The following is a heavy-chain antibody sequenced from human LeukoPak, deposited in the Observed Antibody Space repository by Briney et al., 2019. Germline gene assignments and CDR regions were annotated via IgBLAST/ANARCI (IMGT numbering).Heavy chain of an antibody. CDR3: NTVSGGDSSGYPLDP. Sequence: PGGSLRLPCAASGFTFRNVWMSWVRQAPGRGPEWVGRIKSKTHGGTTDYAAPVKGRFTISRDDSKNTLYLQMNSLKTEDTAVYYCNTVSGGDSSGYPLDPWGQRTLVAVSS. D-gene: IGHD3-22*01. V-gene: IGHV3-15*01. CDR1: GFTFRNVW. CDR2: IKSKTHGGTT. J-gene: IGHJ5*02.